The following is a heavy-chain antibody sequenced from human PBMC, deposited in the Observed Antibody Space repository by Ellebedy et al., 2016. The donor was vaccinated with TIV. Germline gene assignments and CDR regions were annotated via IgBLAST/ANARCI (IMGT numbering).Heavy chain of an antibody. Sequence: GESLKISCAASGFTFSGYWMHWVRQAPGKGLVWVSRINTDGTSRSYADSVKGRFTISRDNSKSMLYLQMNNLRTEDTALYYCAKLGVVIRGDYWGQGTLVTVSS. CDR3: AKLGVVIRGDY. V-gene: IGHV3-74*01. CDR2: INTDGTSR. D-gene: IGHD3-10*01. CDR1: GFTFSGYW. J-gene: IGHJ1*01.